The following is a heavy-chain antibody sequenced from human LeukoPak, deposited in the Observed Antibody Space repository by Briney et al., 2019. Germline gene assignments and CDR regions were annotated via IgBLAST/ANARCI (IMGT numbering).Heavy chain of an antibody. J-gene: IGHJ6*03. D-gene: IGHD6-19*01. CDR3: ARTAVAGRLYYYYYYTDV. V-gene: IGHV3-66*01. Sequence: PGGSLSLSCAAWVFPDSSYYMSWVRQAPGEGLEGVSVIYSGGSTYYADSVKGRFTLSRDNTKNTLYLQMNSLRAEDTAVYYCARTAVAGRLYYYYYYTDVWGKGTTVTVPS. CDR2: IYSGGST. CDR1: VFPDSSYY.